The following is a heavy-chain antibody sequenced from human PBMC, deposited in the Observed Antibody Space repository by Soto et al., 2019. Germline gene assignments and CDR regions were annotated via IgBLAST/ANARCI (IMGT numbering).Heavy chain of an antibody. Sequence: SVKVSCKASGGTFSSYTISWVRQAPGQGLEWMGRIIPILGIANYAQKFQGRVTITADKSTRTAYMELSSLRSEDTDVYYCEREPLRIAVDGTDWFDPWGQGILVTVS. D-gene: IGHD6-19*01. CDR2: IIPILGIA. J-gene: IGHJ5*02. V-gene: IGHV1-69*04. CDR3: EREPLRIAVDGTDWFDP. CDR1: GGTFSSYT.